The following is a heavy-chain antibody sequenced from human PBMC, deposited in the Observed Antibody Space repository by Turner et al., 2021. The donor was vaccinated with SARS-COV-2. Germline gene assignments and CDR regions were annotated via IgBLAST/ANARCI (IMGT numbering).Heavy chain of an antibody. CDR3: ARDLIAYGMDV. D-gene: IGHD3-16*01. V-gene: IGHV3-53*04. CDR1: GVTVSSNS. CDR2: IYSGDST. J-gene: IGHJ6*02. Sequence: VQLVASGGGLVQPGGSLRFSCAASGVTVSSNSMSWVRQALGKGLEWFSVIYSGDSTYYADSVKGRFTISRHNSKNTLYLQMNSLRAEDTAVYYLARDLIAYGMDVWGQGTTVTVSS.